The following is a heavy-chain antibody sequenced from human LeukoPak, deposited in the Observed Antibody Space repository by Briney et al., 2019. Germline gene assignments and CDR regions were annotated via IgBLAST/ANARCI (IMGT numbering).Heavy chain of an antibody. D-gene: IGHD4-17*01. J-gene: IGHJ4*02. V-gene: IGHV1-18*01. CDR1: GYIFTNYA. CDR3: ARAVSVTTPYFDY. Sequence: ASVKVSCKASGYIFTNYAIHWVRQALGQGLEWMGWINPYNGNTDYAQKFQGRVTMTTVTSTSTAYMEVTNLRSDDTAVYYCARAVSVTTPYFDYWGQGSLVTISS. CDR2: INPYNGNT.